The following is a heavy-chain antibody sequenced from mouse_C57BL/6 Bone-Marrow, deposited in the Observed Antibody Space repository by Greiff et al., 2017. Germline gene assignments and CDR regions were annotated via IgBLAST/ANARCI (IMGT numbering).Heavy chain of an antibody. CDR1: GFTFSSYG. D-gene: IGHD1-1*01. V-gene: IGHV5-6*01. CDR3: ASPDYYGSSYYAMDY. CDR2: ISRGGSYT. Sequence: VQLQQSGGDLVKPGASLKLSCAASGFTFSSYGMSWVRQTPDKRLEWVETISRGGSYTYYPDSLKGRVTISRDNAKNTMYLQMSSLKSEDTAMYDCASPDYYGSSYYAMDYWGQGTSVTVSS. J-gene: IGHJ4*01.